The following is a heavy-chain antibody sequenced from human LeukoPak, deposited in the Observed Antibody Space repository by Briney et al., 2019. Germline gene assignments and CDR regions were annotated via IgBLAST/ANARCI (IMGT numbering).Heavy chain of an antibody. CDR1: GYTFTTFY. V-gene: IGHV1-2*02. J-gene: IGHJ6*02. CDR2: INPNSIDT. Sequence: ASVKVSCKASGYTFTTFYIHWVRQAPGQGLEWMGWINPNSIDTNDAQKFQGRVTMTRDTSISTAYMELRSLRSDDTAVFYCARSGSHYFYHYGLDVWGQGTTVIVSS. D-gene: IGHD1-26*01. CDR3: ARSGSHYFYHYGLDV.